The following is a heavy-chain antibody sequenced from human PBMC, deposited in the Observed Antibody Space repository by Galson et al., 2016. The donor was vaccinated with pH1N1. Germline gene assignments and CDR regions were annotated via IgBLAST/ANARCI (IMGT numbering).Heavy chain of an antibody. CDR1: GFNFSPYY. CDR2: INGDGSRT. J-gene: IGHJ3*02. CDR3: ARDRGSDRAFDI. V-gene: IGHV3-74*01. D-gene: IGHD1-26*01. Sequence: SLRLSCATSGFNFSPYYMHWVRQDPRKGLVWVPRINGDGSRTLYADSVKGRFTISRDNAKSTLYLQMNSLRVEDTAVYYCARDRGSDRAFDIWGQGTRVTVSS.